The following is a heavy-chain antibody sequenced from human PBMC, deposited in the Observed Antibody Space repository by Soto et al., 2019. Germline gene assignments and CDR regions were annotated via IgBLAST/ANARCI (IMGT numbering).Heavy chain of an antibody. CDR3: ARDRGVAPPVAGNTHYYYYMDV. CDR1: GYSFTNYG. J-gene: IGHJ6*03. D-gene: IGHD6-19*01. Sequence: QDQLVQSGGEVKKPGASVKVSCKASGYSFTNYGITWVRQAPGQGFEWMGWISAYNGDTNYAQKLQGRVTMTTDASTSTAYLELGSPRSDDTAVYYCARDRGVAPPVAGNTHYYYYMDVWGKGTTVTVSS. V-gene: IGHV1-18*01. CDR2: ISAYNGDT.